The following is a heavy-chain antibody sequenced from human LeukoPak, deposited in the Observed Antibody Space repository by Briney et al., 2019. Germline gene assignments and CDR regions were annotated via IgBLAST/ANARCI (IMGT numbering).Heavy chain of an antibody. D-gene: IGHD2-8*01. CDR2: IKQDGSEK. J-gene: IGHJ4*02. Sequence: GGSLRLSCAASGFTFSSYTMNWVRQAPGKGLEWVANIKQDGSEKYYVDSVKGRFTISRDNAKNSLYLQMNSLRAEDTAVYYCARGEIVLKVYAIGISDYWGQGTLVTVSS. CDR3: ARGEIVLKVYAIGISDY. CDR1: GFTFSSYT. V-gene: IGHV3-7*01.